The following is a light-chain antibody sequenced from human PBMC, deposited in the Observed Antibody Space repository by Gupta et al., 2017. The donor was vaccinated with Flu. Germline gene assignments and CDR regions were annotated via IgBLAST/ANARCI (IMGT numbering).Light chain of an antibody. CDR1: QSLFWSTNSKNY. CDR3: QQYYSAPYT. J-gene: IGKJ2*01. CDR2: WAS. V-gene: IGKV4-1*01. Sequence: DIVMTQSPDSLAVSLGERATINCKSSQSLFWSTNSKNYLAWYRQTPGQPPKLLIYWASTRESGVPDRLSGGGSGTDFTLTISSLQAEDVAVYYCQQYYSAPYTFGQGTKLEIK.